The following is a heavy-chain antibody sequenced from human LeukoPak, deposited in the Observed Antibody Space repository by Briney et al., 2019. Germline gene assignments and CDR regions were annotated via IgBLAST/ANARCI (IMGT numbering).Heavy chain of an antibody. V-gene: IGHV3-15*01. Sequence: GGSLRLSCAASGFPFSDDWMSWVRQAPGKGLEWVGRIKKKGDGGTTDYAAPVKGRFSISRDDSKNMLYLEMNNLKIEDTAVYYCTTVTMVRDYDYWGQGTLVTVSS. CDR3: TTVTMVRDYDY. CDR1: GFPFSDDW. CDR2: IKKKGDGGTT. J-gene: IGHJ4*02. D-gene: IGHD3-10*01.